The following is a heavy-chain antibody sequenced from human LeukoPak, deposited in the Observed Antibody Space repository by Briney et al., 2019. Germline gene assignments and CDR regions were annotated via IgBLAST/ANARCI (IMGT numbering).Heavy chain of an antibody. CDR3: ARGSYCSSTSCYKDFDY. CDR1: GYTFTGYY. CDR2: INPNSGGT. Sequence: ASVKVSCKASGYTFTGYYMHWVRQAPGQGLEWMGWINPNSGGTNYAQKFQGRVTMTRDTSISTAYMELSRLRSDDTAVYYCARGSYCSSTSCYKDFDYWGQGTLVTVSS. V-gene: IGHV1-2*02. J-gene: IGHJ4*02. D-gene: IGHD2-2*02.